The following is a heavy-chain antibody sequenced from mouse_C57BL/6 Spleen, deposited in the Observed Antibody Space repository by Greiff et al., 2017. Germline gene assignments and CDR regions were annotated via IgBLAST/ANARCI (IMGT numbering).Heavy chain of an antibody. V-gene: IGHV14-2*01. D-gene: IGHD1-1*01. Sequence: EVQLVESGAELVKPGASVTLSCTASGFNIKDYYMHWVKQRTEQGLEWIGRIDPEDGGTEYAPNFQGKAIITADTSSNTAYLQLSSLSSEDTAVYYCARDSTAVVAPYFDVWGTGTTVTVSS. CDR3: ARDSTAVVAPYFDV. CDR1: GFNIKDYY. CDR2: IDPEDGGT. J-gene: IGHJ1*03.